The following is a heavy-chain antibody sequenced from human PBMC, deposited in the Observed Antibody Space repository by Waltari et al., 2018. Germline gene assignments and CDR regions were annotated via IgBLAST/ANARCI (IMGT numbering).Heavy chain of an antibody. CDR2: IYYSGST. V-gene: IGHV4-59*11. D-gene: IGHD2-15*01. J-gene: IGHJ3*02. CDR1: GGSISSHY. Sequence: QVQLQESGPGLVKPSETLSLTCTVSGGSISSHYWSWIRQPPGKGLEWIGYIYYSGSTNSNPSLKSRVTISVDTSKNQFSLKLSSVTAADTAVYYCARGHYSTHRYAFDIWGQGTMVTVSS. CDR3: ARGHYSTHRYAFDI.